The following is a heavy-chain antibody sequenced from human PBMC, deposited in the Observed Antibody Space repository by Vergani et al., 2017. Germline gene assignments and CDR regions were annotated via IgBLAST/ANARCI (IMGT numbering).Heavy chain of an antibody. Sequence: EVQLLESGGGLVQPGGSLRLSCAASGFTFSSYAMSWVRQAPGKGLEWVSAISGSGGSTYYADSVKGRFTISRDNSKNTLYLQMNSLRAEDTAVYYCAKEPAMLVIAAAGTASAFDIWGQGTMVTVSS. CDR3: AKEPAMLVIAAAGTASAFDI. CDR2: ISGSGGST. J-gene: IGHJ3*02. V-gene: IGHV3-23*01. D-gene: IGHD6-13*01. CDR1: GFTFSSYA.